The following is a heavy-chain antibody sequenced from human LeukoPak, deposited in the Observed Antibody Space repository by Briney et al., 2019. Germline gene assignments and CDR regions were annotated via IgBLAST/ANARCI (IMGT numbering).Heavy chain of an antibody. D-gene: IGHD3-9*01. CDR3: ARGYMYYDILTGYYNPPPFDY. CDR1: GFTVSSNY. Sequence: GGSLRLSCAASGFTVSSNYMSWVRQAPGKGLEWVSVIYSGGSTYYADSVKGRFTISRDKSKNTLYLQMNSLRAEDTAVYYCARGYMYYDILTGYYNPPPFDYWGQGTLVTVSS. J-gene: IGHJ4*02. CDR2: IYSGGST. V-gene: IGHV3-66*01.